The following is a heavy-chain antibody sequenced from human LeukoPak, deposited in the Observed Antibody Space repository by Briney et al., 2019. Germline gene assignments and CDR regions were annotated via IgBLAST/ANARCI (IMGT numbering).Heavy chain of an antibody. CDR3: ARGVSYYGTGGLDY. D-gene: IGHD2-8*02. J-gene: IGHJ4*02. V-gene: IGHV3-20*04. CDR2: TYWNGGST. CDR1: GFTFDDYG. Sequence: PGGSLRLSCAASGFTFDDYGMSWVRQAPGKGLEWVSGTYWNGGSTGYADSVKGRFTISRDNAQNSLYLQMNSRRAEDTALYYCARGVSYYGTGGLDYWGQGTLVTVSS.